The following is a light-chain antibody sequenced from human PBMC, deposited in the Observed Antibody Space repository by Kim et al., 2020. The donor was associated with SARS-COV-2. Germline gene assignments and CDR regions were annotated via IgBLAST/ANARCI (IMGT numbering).Light chain of an antibody. V-gene: IGKV1-39*01. Sequence: SGFVGDRVTIIGRASQSITNYLNWYQQKPEKAPKLLIYGASSLQSGVPSRFSGSGSGADFTLTISSLQPEDSATYYCQQSYETPYTFGQGTKLEI. CDR3: QQSYETPYT. CDR2: GAS. CDR1: QSITNY. J-gene: IGKJ2*01.